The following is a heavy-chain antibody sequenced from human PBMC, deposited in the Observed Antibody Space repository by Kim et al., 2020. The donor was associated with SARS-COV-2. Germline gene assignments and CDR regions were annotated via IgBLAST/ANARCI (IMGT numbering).Heavy chain of an antibody. Sequence: TTYTPSLRSRVTISVNTSKHQFSLKLNSVTAADTAVYYCASLAAGYGMDVWGQGTTVTVSS. CDR2: T. J-gene: IGHJ6*02. D-gene: IGHD6-13*01. CDR3: ASLAAGYGMDV. V-gene: IGHV4-59*01.